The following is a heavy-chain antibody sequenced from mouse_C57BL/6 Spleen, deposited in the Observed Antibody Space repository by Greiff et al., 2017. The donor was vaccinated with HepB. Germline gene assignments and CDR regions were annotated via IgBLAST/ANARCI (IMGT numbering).Heavy chain of an antibody. V-gene: IGHV5-17*01. CDR3: ARRSMVTTGDYFDY. CDR1: GFTFSDYG. Sequence: EVKLMESGGGLVKPGGSLKLSCAASGFTFSDYGMHWVRQAPEKGLEWVAYISSGSSTIYYADTVKGRFTISRDNAKNTLFLQMTSLRSEDTAMYYCARRSMVTTGDYFDYWGQGTTLTVSS. J-gene: IGHJ2*01. CDR2: ISSGSSTI. D-gene: IGHD2-2*01.